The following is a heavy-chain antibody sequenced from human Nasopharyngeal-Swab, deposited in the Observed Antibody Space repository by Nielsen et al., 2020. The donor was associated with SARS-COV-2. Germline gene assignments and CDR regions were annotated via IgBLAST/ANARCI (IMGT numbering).Heavy chain of an antibody. J-gene: IGHJ4*02. CDR3: NTDHSLELTA. D-gene: IGHD1-7*01. CDR2: IKSKTDGGTT. CDR1: GFTFSNSW. Sequence: SCASSGFTFSNSWMIWVLPSPGKGLEWVGRIKSKTDGGTTDYAAPLKGRFTISRDDSKNTLYLQMNSLKTEDTSVYYCNTDHSLELTAWGQGTLVTVSS. V-gene: IGHV3-15*07.